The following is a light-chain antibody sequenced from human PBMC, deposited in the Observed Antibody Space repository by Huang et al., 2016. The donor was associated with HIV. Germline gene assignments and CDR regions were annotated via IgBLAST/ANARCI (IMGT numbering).Light chain of an antibody. Sequence: EIVLTQSPATLSVSPGERATLSCRASQSVSSNLAWYQQQPGQAPRLRIYGASARATGIPARFSGSGSGTEFTLTINSLQSEDFAVYYCQHYANWPWFTFGQGTKL. CDR3: QHYANWPWFT. J-gene: IGKJ2*01. CDR2: GAS. CDR1: QSVSSN. V-gene: IGKV3-15*01.